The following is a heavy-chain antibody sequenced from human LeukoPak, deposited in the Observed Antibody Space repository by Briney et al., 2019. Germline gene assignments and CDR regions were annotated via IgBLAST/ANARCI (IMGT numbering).Heavy chain of an antibody. Sequence: SETLSLTCTVSGGSISSYYWSWIRQPPGKGLEWIGYIYYSGSTNYNPSLKSRVTISVDTSKNQFSLKLSSVTAADTAVYYCARGGGYSYGPDNCFDYWGQGTLVTVSS. J-gene: IGHJ4*02. CDR2: IYYSGST. CDR1: GGSISSYY. CDR3: ARGGGYSYGPDNCFDY. D-gene: IGHD5-18*01. V-gene: IGHV4-59*01.